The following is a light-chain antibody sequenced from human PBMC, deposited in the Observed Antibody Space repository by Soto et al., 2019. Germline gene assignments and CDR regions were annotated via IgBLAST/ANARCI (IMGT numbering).Light chain of an antibody. Sequence: EIVLKHSAATLSLSPGERATLSCRASQSVSSYLAWYQQKPGQAPRLLIYDASNRATGIPARFSGSGSGTDVTLTISSLEPEDFAVYYCQQRSNWPRITFGQGTRLENK. CDR2: DAS. V-gene: IGKV3-11*01. CDR1: QSVSSY. J-gene: IGKJ5*01. CDR3: QQRSNWPRIT.